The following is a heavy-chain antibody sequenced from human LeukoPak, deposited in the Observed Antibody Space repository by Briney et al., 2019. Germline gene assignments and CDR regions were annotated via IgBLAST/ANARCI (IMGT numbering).Heavy chain of an antibody. Sequence: GGSLRLSCAASGFTFSTYAMTWARQAPGKGLEWVSAISGSGVSTYYADSVKGRFTISRDNSKNTLYLQMDSLRAEDTAIYYCAKRVEIVAASNSWFDSWGQGILVTVFS. V-gene: IGHV3-23*01. J-gene: IGHJ5*01. CDR3: AKRVEIVAASNSWFDS. D-gene: IGHD5-12*01. CDR1: GFTFSTYA. CDR2: ISGSGVST.